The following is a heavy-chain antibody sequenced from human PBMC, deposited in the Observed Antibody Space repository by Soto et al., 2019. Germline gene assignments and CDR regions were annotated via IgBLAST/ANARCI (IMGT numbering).Heavy chain of an antibody. J-gene: IGHJ3*02. D-gene: IGHD6-19*01. CDR3: ARDQSRVWLVLPDAFDI. CDR1: GFTFSSYS. V-gene: IGHV3-21*01. CDR2: ISSSSSYI. Sequence: EVQLVESEGGLVKPGGSLRLSCAASGFTFSSYSMNWVRQAPGKGLEWVSSISSSSSYIYYADSVKGRFTISRDNAKNSLYLQMNSLRAEDTAVYYCARDQSRVWLVLPDAFDIWGQGTMVTVSS.